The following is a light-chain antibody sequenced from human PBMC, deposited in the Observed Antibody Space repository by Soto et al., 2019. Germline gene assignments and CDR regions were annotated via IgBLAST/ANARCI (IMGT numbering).Light chain of an antibody. J-gene: IGKJ5*01. CDR3: DECTSSGVT. Sequence: EVVLTQSPGTLSFSPGEGATLSCRASQSVSSSHLARYQQKPGQPPRLLVYGASTRATDIPERFSGSGSGADFTLTNSRLEPEDFAVYYCDECTSSGVTFGQGTRLEIK. V-gene: IGKV3-20*01. CDR1: QSVSSSH. CDR2: GAS.